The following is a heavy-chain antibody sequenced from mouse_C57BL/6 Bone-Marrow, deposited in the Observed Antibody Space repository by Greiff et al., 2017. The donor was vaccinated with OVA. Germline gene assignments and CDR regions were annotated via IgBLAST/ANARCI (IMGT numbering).Heavy chain of an antibody. CDR1: GYTFTSYG. J-gene: IGHJ3*01. V-gene: IGHV1-81*01. Sequence: LVESGAELARPGASVKLSCKASGYTFTSYGISWVKQRTGQGLEWIGEIYPRSGNTYYNEKFKGKATLTADKSSSTAYMELRSLTSEDSAVYFCARSEYGSSYAWFAYWGQGTLVTVSA. CDR3: ARSEYGSSYAWFAY. CDR2: IYPRSGNT. D-gene: IGHD1-1*01.